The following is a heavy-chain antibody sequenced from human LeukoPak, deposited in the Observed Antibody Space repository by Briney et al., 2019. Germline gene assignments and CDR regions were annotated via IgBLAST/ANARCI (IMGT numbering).Heavy chain of an antibody. CDR2: IYTSGST. J-gene: IGHJ4*02. CDR1: GYSISSGSYY. V-gene: IGHV4-61*02. D-gene: IGHD1-26*01. CDR3: VRDLLGAIFY. Sequence: SETLSLTCTVSGYSISSGSYYWSWIRQPAGKGLEWIGRIYTSGSTNYNPSLKSRVTISVDTSKNQFSLKLSSVTAADTAVYYCVRDLLGAIFYWGQGTLVTVSS.